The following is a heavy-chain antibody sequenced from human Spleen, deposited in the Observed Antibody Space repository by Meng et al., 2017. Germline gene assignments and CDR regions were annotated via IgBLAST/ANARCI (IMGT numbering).Heavy chain of an antibody. J-gene: IGHJ4*02. Sequence: QVQLQESGPGLVKPSQTLSLTCTVSGGSNSSGDYYWSWIRQPPGKGLEWIGYIYYSGSTYYNPSLKGRITISIDTSKNQFSLKLPSVTAADTAVYYCARGYCRGGSCYSAPTYWGQGTLVTVSS. V-gene: IGHV4-30-4*01. CDR1: GGSNSSGDYY. CDR2: IYYSGST. CDR3: ARGYCRGGSCYSAPTY. D-gene: IGHD2-15*01.